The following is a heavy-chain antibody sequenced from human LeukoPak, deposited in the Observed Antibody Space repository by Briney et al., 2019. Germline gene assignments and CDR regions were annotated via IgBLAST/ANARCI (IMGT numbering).Heavy chain of an antibody. CDR3: ARALSHCLDY. CDR1: GFNFSNYW. J-gene: IGHJ4*02. D-gene: IGHD3-16*01. Sequence: PGGSLRLSCVVSGFNFSNYWMNWVRQAPGKGLEWVANIKHDGSEKYYVDSVKGRFSISRDNAKKSLYLQIDSPRVEDTAVYYCARALSHCLDYWGQGTLVTVSS. V-gene: IGHV3-7*01. CDR2: IKHDGSEK.